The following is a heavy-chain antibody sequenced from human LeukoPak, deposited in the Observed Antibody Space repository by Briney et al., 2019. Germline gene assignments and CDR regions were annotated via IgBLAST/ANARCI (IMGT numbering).Heavy chain of an antibody. D-gene: IGHD3-3*01. J-gene: IGHJ6*03. CDR2: INPNHGDT. CDR1: GYTFTGYY. Sequence: ASVKVFCKASGYTFTGYYMHWVRQAPGQGLEWMGWINPNHGDTNYAQKFQDRVSMTRDTSISTAYMHLSRLRSADTAVYYCTIFGVVTRHYYYYYMDVWGKGTTVTVSS. V-gene: IGHV1-2*02. CDR3: TIFGVVTRHYYYYYMDV.